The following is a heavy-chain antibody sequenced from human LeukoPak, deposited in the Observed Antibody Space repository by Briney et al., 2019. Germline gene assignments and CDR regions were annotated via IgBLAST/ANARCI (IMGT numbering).Heavy chain of an antibody. Sequence: GESLKISCKGSGYSFTSYWIGWVRQMPGKGLEWMGIIYPGDSDTRYSPSFQGQVTISADKSISTAYLQWSSLKASDTAMYYCARQTFHGSGSYYIGTYFDYWGQGTLVTVSS. D-gene: IGHD3-10*01. V-gene: IGHV5-51*01. CDR3: ARQTFHGSGSYYIGTYFDY. J-gene: IGHJ4*02. CDR1: GYSFTSYW. CDR2: IYPGDSDT.